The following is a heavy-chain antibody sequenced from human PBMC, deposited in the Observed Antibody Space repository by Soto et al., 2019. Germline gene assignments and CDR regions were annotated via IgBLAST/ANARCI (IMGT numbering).Heavy chain of an antibody. CDR2: SRNKAKSYST. J-gene: IGHJ3*01. CDR3: TKILGGVASRHGFDV. D-gene: IGHD3-16*01. V-gene: IGHV3-72*01. CDR1: NGSIRSNNW. Sequence: LSLTCTVSNGSIRSNNWWSWVRQAPGKGLEWVARSRNKAKSYSTDYAASVKGRFTVSRDDSENLLYMQMNSLKTEDTALYYCTKILGGVASRHGFDVWGQGTMVTVSS.